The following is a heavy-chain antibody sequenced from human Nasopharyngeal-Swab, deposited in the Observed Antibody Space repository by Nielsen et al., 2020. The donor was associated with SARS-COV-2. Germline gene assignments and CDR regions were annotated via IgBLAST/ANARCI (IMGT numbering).Heavy chain of an antibody. J-gene: IGHJ5*01. Sequence: SETLSLTCAVYGGSFTDYYWTWIRQPPGKGLEWIGEINHRGSTNYNPSLKSRVTISADTSKNKFSLNLSSVTAAGTAVYYCARGLVDVNMMLVVIGFSYWLDSWGQGTLVTVSS. CDR1: GGSFTDYY. V-gene: IGHV4-34*01. D-gene: IGHD3-22*01. CDR2: INHRGST. CDR3: ARGLVDVNMMLVVIGFSYWLDS.